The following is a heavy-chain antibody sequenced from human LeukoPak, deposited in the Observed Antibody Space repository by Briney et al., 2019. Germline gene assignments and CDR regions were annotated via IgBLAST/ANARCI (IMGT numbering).Heavy chain of an antibody. CDR2: IHRSGTA. V-gene: IGHV4-4*02. J-gene: IGHJ5*02. Sequence: SETLSLTCAFSGDAFSGGSASRIDWWSWVRQAPGKGLEWIAEIHRSGTAHYSPSLKSRVTISVDTFNEQISLTMTSVSAADTATYYCVAMPPFRFDPWGQGTLVIVCS. D-gene: IGHD2-2*01. CDR3: VAMPPFRFDP. CDR1: GDAFSGGSASRIDW.